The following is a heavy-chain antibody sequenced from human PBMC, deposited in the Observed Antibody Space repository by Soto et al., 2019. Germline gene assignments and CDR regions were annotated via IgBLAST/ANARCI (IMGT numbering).Heavy chain of an antibody. CDR1: RFNCNLSW. V-gene: IGHV3-7*01. Sequence: GGSLRLSCAASRFNCNLSWMSWVRQAPGKGLEWVATIKEDGSEKYYVDSVKGRFTISRDNAKNSLYLQMNSLRGEDRAVYYCARNYYNYFDYWGQGTLVTVSS. D-gene: IGHD3-10*01. J-gene: IGHJ4*02. CDR2: IKEDGSEK. CDR3: ARNYYNYFDY.